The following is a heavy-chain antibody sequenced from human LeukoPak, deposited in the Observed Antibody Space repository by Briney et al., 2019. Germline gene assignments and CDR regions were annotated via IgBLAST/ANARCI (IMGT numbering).Heavy chain of an antibody. J-gene: IGHJ4*02. V-gene: IGHV1-2*02. CDR3: ATSAHGSGRGLDY. Sequence: ASMKVSCKASGYTFTNFYMHWVRQAPGQGLEWMGWINPDSGGINYAQKFQGRVTMTRDASISTAYMELSRLRSDDTAVYYCATSAHGSGRGLDYWGQGTLLTVSP. CDR1: GYTFTNFY. CDR2: INPDSGGI. D-gene: IGHD3-10*01.